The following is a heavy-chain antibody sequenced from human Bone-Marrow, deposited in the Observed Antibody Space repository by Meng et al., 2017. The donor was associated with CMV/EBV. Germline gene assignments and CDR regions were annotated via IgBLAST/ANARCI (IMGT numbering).Heavy chain of an antibody. CDR1: GYSFTSYD. CDR2: LNPLTGNT. D-gene: IGHD2-2*01. CDR3: ARGIVVVPPGKVGSRRNWYLDL. Sequence: ASVKVSCKASGYSFTSYDMNWVRQATGQGLEWMGWLNPLTGNTGYAQKFQGRVTITRDTSRSTAYMELSGLRSHDTAVYYCARGIVVVPPGKVGSRRNWYLDLWGRGTLVTVSS. J-gene: IGHJ2*01. V-gene: IGHV1-8*03.